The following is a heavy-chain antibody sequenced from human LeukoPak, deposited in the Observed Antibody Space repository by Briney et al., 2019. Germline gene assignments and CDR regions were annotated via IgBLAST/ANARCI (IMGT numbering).Heavy chain of an antibody. D-gene: IGHD2-2*01. CDR1: GFTFSSYG. V-gene: IGHV3-30*18. J-gene: IGHJ6*02. CDR2: ISYDGSNK. Sequence: GRSLRLSCAASGFTFSSYGMHWVRQAPGKGLEWVAVISYDGSNKYYADSVKGRFTISRDNSKNTLYLQMNSLRAEDTAVYYCAKEDSDPPARYYGMDVWGQGTTVTVSS. CDR3: AKEDSDPPARYYGMDV.